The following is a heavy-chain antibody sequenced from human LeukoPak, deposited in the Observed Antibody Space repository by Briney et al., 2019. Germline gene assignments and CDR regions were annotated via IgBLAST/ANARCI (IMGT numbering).Heavy chain of an antibody. D-gene: IGHD5-24*01. CDR2: MNPKSDKT. CDR1: GYTFTTYD. J-gene: IGHJ4*02. V-gene: IGHV1-8*01. CDR3: ARVPRDGYNRFDY. Sequence: ASVKVSCKASGYTFTTYDINWVRQATGQGLEWMGWMNPKSDKTGYAQKFQGRVTTTTNTSISTAYMELSSLRSEDTAIYYCARVPRDGYNRFDYWGQGTLVTVSS.